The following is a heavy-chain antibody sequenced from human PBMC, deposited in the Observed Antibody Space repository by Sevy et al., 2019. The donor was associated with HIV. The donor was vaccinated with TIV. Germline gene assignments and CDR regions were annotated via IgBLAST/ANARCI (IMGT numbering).Heavy chain of an antibody. CDR3: ARDLDTSGSYDY. CDR2: TCYRSKWYN. V-gene: IGHV6-1*01. J-gene: IGHJ4*02. Sequence: QSQTLSLTCAISGDSVSSYSAAWNWIRQSPSRGLEWLGRTCYRSKWYNDYAVSVKSRIIINPDTSKNQFSLQLNSVTPEDTAVYYCARDLDTSGSYDYWGQGTLVTVSS. CDR1: GDSVSSYSAA. D-gene: IGHD6-19*01.